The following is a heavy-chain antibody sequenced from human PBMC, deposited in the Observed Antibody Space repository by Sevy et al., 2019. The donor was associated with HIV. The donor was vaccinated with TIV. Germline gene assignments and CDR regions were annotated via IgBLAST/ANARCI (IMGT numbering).Heavy chain of an antibody. J-gene: IGHJ4*02. CDR2: INSDGSST. D-gene: IGHD3-22*01. V-gene: IGHV3-74*01. CDR1: GFTFSSYW. Sequence: GGSLRLSCAASGFTFSSYWMHWVRQAPGKGLVWVSRINSDGSSTSYADSVKGRFTISRDNAKNTLYLQMNSLGAGDTAVYYCARLSLDYYDSSGYYSPFFDYWGQGTLVTVSS. CDR3: ARLSLDYYDSSGYYSPFFDY.